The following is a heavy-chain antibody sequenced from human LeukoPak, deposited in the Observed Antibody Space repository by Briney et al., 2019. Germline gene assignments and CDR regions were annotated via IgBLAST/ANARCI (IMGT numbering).Heavy chain of an antibody. Sequence: GSVKVSCHASGFTFTSYAMNWVRKAPGQGLGWMGWVNTNTGNPTYAQGFPGRFVFSFDTSVSTAYLQISSLKAEDTAVYYWGRDLESSGYLDAFDIWGQGTMVTVSS. D-gene: IGHD3-22*01. CDR2: VNTNTGNP. CDR3: GRDLESSGYLDAFDI. V-gene: IGHV7-4-1*02. CDR1: GFTFTSYA. J-gene: IGHJ3*02.